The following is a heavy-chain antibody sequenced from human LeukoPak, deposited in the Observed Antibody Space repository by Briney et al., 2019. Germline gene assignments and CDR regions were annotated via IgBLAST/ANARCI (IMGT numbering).Heavy chain of an antibody. CDR1: GFTFDDFA. Sequence: PGGSLRLSCAASGFTFDDFAMHWVRHFPGRGLEWVSGISWNSDDIEYADSVRGRFTISRDNAKNSLFLQMNSLRPDDTALYYCTRYVDFDHWGQGTLVTVSS. V-gene: IGHV3-9*01. J-gene: IGHJ4*02. D-gene: IGHD3-3*01. CDR2: ISWNSDDI. CDR3: TRYVDFDH.